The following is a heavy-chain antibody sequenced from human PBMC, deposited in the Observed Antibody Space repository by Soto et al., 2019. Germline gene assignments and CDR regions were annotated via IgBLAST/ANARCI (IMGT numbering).Heavy chain of an antibody. CDR3: ASELDWLLAFDN. D-gene: IGHD3-9*01. Sequence: QVQLLASGGGVVQSGRSLRLSCAASGFAFSTYGMHWVRQAPGKGVVWVAMTWQDGGNKYYADSVKGRFTSSRDNSKNALYLQMNSLRAEDTAVYYCASELDWLLAFDNWGQGTLVTVSS. V-gene: IGHV3-33*01. CDR1: GFAFSTYG. CDR2: TWQDGGNK. J-gene: IGHJ4*02.